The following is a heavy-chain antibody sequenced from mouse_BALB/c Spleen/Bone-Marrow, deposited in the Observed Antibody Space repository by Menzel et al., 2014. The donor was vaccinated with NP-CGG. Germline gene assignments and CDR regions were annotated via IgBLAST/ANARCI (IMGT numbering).Heavy chain of an antibody. CDR1: GYTFTDYY. V-gene: IGHV1-77*01. CDR2: IYPGSDNT. CDR3: ARTTTATSY. D-gene: IGHD1-2*01. Sequence: VMLVESGAELARPGASVKLSCKAFGYTFTDYYINWMKQRTGQGLEWIGEIYPGSDNTYYNEKFKGKATLTADKSSSTTYMQLSSLTSEDAAVYFCARTTTATSYWGQGTLVTVSA. J-gene: IGHJ3*01.